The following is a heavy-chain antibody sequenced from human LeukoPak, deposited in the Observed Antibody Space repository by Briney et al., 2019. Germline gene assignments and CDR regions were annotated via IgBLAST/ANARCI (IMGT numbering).Heavy chain of an antibody. CDR1: GFTFSSYA. CDR3: ARGGAYCGGDCFDY. D-gene: IGHD2-21*02. CDR2: ISSNGGST. J-gene: IGHJ4*02. V-gene: IGHV3-64*01. Sequence: GGSLRLSCAASGFTFSSYAMHWVSQAPGKGLDYVSAISSNGGSTYYANSVKGRFTISRDNSKNTLYLQMGSLRAEDMAVYYCARGGAYCGGDCFDYWGQGTLVTVSS.